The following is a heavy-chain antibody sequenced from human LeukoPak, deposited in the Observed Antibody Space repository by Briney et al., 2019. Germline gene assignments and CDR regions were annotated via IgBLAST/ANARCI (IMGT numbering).Heavy chain of an antibody. V-gene: IGHV3-33*01. CDR1: GFTFSSYG. Sequence: GRSLRLSCAASGFTFSSYGMHWVRQAPGKGLEWVAVIWYDGSNKYYADSVKGRFTISRDNSKNTLYLQMNSLRAEDTAVYYCAIDQCYYGMDVWGQGTTVTVSS. CDR3: AIDQCYYGMDV. J-gene: IGHJ6*02. CDR2: IWYDGSNK.